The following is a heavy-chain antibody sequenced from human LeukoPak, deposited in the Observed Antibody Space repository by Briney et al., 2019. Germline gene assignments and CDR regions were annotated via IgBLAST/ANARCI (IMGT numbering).Heavy chain of an antibody. CDR3: ARGGPGAGTTWWFDP. CDR1: GYTFTSYG. CDR2: ISAYNGNT. Sequence: ASVKVSCKASGYTFTSYGISWVRQAPGQGLEWMGWISAYNGNTNYAQKLQGRVTMTTDTSTSTAYMELGSLRSDDTAVYYCARGGPGAGTTWWFDPWGQGTLVTVSS. D-gene: IGHD1-1*01. V-gene: IGHV1-18*01. J-gene: IGHJ5*02.